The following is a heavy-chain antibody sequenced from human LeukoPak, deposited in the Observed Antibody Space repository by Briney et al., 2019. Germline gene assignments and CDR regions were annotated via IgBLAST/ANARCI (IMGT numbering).Heavy chain of an antibody. Sequence: GGSLRLSCTASGFTFSRYALNWVRQAPGKGLEWVSYISRTNEIHDADSVKGRFTISRDDAKNSLYLQMNSLRVDDTAVYYCARDDNWAFDYWGQGTLVTVSS. V-gene: IGHV3-21*05. J-gene: IGHJ4*02. D-gene: IGHD1-1*01. CDR3: ARDDNWAFDY. CDR1: GFTFSRYA. CDR2: ISRTNEI.